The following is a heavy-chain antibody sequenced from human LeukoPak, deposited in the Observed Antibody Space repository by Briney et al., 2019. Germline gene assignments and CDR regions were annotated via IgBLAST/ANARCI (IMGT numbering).Heavy chain of an antibody. CDR2: ISGSGIK. D-gene: IGHD2-8*01. J-gene: IGHJ3*02. CDR1: RFTFSSCE. Sequence: SGGSLRLSCAASRFTFSSCEMNWVRQAPGKGLEWVSYISGSGIKHYADSVKGRFTISRDNAKNSLYLQMNSLRVEDTAVYYCAREDTGVAFDIWGQGTTVTV. V-gene: IGHV3-48*03. CDR3: AREDTGVAFDI.